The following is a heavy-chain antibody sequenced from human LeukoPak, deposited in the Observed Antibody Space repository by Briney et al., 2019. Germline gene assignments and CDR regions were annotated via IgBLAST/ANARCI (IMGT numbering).Heavy chain of an antibody. J-gene: IGHJ4*02. CDR2: IFHSGST. D-gene: IGHD4-11*01. V-gene: IGHV4-34*12. Sequence: SEALSLTCAVYGGSFSGYYWGWIRQPPGKGLEWIGSIFHSGSTYYNPSHKSRVTISVDTSKNQFSLKLSSVTAADTAVYYCARLPYSNYPYFDYWGQGTLVTVSS. CDR3: ARLPYSNYPYFDY. CDR1: GGSFSGYY.